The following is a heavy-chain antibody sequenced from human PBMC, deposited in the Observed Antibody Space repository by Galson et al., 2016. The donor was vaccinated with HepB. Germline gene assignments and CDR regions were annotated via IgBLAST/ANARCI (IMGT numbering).Heavy chain of an antibody. Sequence: SLRLSCAASGFIFDDYALHWVRQAPGKAPECVSSISWNSASVAYRESVKGRFTISRDSATKFVFLQMNNLIPEDTALYFCARDREMVQGVTVGVGAFDLWGQGTMVIVSS. D-gene: IGHD3-10*01. CDR3: ARDREMVQGVTVGVGAFDL. J-gene: IGHJ3*01. CDR2: ISWNSASV. V-gene: IGHV3-9*01. CDR1: GFIFDDYA.